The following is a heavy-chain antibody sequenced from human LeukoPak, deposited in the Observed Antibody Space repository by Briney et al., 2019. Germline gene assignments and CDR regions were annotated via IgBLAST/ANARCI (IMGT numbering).Heavy chain of an antibody. CDR2: IYYSGST. CDR1: GGSISSYY. Sequence: PSETLSLTCTVSGGSISSYYWSWIRQPPGKGLEWIGYIYYSGSTNYNPSLKSRVTISVDTSKTQFSLKLSSVTAADTAVYYCARAGAYCGGDCYEADAFDIWGQGTMVTVSS. CDR3: ARAGAYCGGDCYEADAFDI. J-gene: IGHJ3*02. V-gene: IGHV4-59*01. D-gene: IGHD2-21*01.